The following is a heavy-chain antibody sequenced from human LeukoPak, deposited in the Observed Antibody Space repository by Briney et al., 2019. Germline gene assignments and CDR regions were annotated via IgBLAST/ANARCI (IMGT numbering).Heavy chain of an antibody. D-gene: IGHD3-3*01. V-gene: IGHV3-7*01. CDR1: GYSFTNYW. CDR3: ARGRVTIFGPFDY. J-gene: IGHJ4*02. CDR2: IKQDGSEI. Sequence: GESLKISCKGSGYSFTNYWIGWVRPAPGKGPEWVANIKQDGSEIYYVDSVKGRFTISRDNAKNSLFLQMNSLRAEDTAVYYCARGRVTIFGPFDYWGQGTLVTVSS.